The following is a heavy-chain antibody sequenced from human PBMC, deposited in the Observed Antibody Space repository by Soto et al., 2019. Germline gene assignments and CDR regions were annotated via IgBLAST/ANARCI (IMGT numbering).Heavy chain of an antibody. CDR1: GDRVSSNSAA. CDR2: TYYRSKRYN. CDR3: TRDVVSSSWYWIDP. D-gene: IGHD6-13*01. J-gene: IGHJ5*02. V-gene: IGHV6-1*01. Sequence: QSQTLSLTCAISGDRVSSNSAAWNWIRQSPSRGIEWLGRTYYRSKRYNDYAVSVKRRKTINPDTSKNQFSLQLNSVTPEGTGVYNCTRDVVSSSWYWIDPWGQGTLVTVSS.